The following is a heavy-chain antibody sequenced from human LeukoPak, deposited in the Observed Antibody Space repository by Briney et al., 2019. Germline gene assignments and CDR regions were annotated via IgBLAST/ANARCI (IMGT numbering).Heavy chain of an antibody. CDR3: ARDQEGGDYFDY. J-gene: IGHJ4*02. CDR2: IKQDGSEK. Sequence: GGSLRLSCVASGFTFSNYWMSWVRQAPGKGLEGVANIKQDGSEKYYVDSVKGRFTISRDNAKKSLYLQMNSLRAEDTAVYYCARDQEGGDYFDYWGQGTLVTVSS. CDR1: GFTFSNYW. D-gene: IGHD3-16*01. V-gene: IGHV3-7*01.